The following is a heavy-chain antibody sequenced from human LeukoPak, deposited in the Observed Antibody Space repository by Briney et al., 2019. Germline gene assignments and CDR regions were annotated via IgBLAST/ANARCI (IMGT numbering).Heavy chain of an antibody. CDR3: ARETIGVANFDY. CDR1: GFTFSSYW. V-gene: IGHV3-74*01. D-gene: IGHD3-3*01. J-gene: IGHJ4*02. Sequence: PGGSLRLSCAASGFTFSSYWMHWVRQAPGKGLVWVSRINSDGSSTSYADSVKGRFTISRDNAKNTLYLQMNSLRAEDTAVYYCARETIGVANFDYWGQGTLVTVFS. CDR2: INSDGSST.